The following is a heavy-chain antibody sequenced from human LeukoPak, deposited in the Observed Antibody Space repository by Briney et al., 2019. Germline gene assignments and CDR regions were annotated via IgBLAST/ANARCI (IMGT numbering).Heavy chain of an antibody. J-gene: IGHJ3*02. CDR1: GFTFSSYS. CDR3: AREGARDSSSWYVFGAFGI. CDR2: ISSSSSYI. Sequence: GGSLRLSCAASGFTFSSYSMNWVRQAPGKGLEWVSSISSSSSYIYYADSVKGRFTISRDNAKNSLYLQMNSLRAEDTAVYYCAREGARDSSSWYVFGAFGIWGQGTMVTVSS. D-gene: IGHD6-13*01. V-gene: IGHV3-21*01.